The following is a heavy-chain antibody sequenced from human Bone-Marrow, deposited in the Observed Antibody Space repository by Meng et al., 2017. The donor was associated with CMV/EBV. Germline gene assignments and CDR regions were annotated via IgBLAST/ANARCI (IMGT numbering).Heavy chain of an antibody. V-gene: IGHV4-34*01. CDR1: GGSFNAYY. CDR3: ARDGRDCSSTSCYQPVYYYGMDV. Sequence: SETLSLTCTVYGGSFNAYYYNWFRQAPGKGLEWIGEINHSGGTNYNPSLKSRVTISVDKSKNQFSLRLTSVTAADTAVYYCARDGRDCSSTSCYQPVYYYGMDVWGQGTTVTVSS. CDR2: INHSGGT. J-gene: IGHJ6*02. D-gene: IGHD2-2*01.